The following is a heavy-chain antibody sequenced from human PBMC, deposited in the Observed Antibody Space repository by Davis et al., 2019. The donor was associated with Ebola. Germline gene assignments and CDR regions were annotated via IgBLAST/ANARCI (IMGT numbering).Heavy chain of an antibody. CDR1: GFTFSSSG. J-gene: IGHJ6*02. CDR3: AKEVKSEDISSTWGYLYFYGMDV. V-gene: IGHV3-30*02. D-gene: IGHD2-15*01. CDR2: IRYDGSDK. Sequence: GGSLRLSCAASGFTFSSSGIHWVRQAPGKGLEWVAFIRYDGSDKYYSDSVKGQFSISRDNSKNMLYLQMKSLRAEDTAVYYCAKEVKSEDISSTWGYLYFYGMDVWGQGTTVTVSS.